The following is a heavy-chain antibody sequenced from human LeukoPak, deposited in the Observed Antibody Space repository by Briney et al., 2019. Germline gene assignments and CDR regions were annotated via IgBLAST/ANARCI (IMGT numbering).Heavy chain of an antibody. D-gene: IGHD5-18*01. CDR3: TTVLQLWPVY. V-gene: IGHV3-15*01. CDR1: EFTFSNAW. J-gene: IGHJ4*02. CDR2: IKSKTVGGTT. Sequence: PGGSLRLSCAASEFTFSNAWMSWVRQAPGKGLEWVGRIKSKTVGGTTDYAAPVKGRFTISRDDSKNTLYLQMNSLKTEDTAVYYCTTVLQLWPVYWGQGTLVTVSS.